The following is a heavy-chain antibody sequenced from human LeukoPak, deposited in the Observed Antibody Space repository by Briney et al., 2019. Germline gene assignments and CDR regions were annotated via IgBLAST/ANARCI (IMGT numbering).Heavy chain of an antibody. CDR3: ARGVSSSSWYSEYYYFDY. J-gene: IGHJ4*02. Sequence: SETLSLTCAVYGGSFSGYYWSRIRQPPGKGLEWIGEINHSGSTNYNPSLKSRVTISVDTSKNQFSLKLSSVTAADTAVYYCARGVSSSSWYSEYYYFDYWGQGTLVTVSS. D-gene: IGHD6-13*01. CDR1: GGSFSGYY. CDR2: INHSGST. V-gene: IGHV4-34*01.